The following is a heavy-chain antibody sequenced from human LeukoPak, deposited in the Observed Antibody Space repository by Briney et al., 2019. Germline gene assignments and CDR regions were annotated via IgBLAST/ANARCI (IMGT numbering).Heavy chain of an antibody. J-gene: IGHJ5*02. V-gene: IGHV3-49*04. CDR3: TRDTMVRGVILNWFDP. Sequence: GGSLRLSCTASGFTFGDYAMSWVRQAPGKGLEWVGFIRSKGYGGTTEYAASVKVRFTISRDDSKSIAYMQMNRLKTEDTAVYYCTRDTMVRGVILNWFDPWGQGTLVTVSS. CDR1: GFTFGDYA. CDR2: IRSKGYGGTT. D-gene: IGHD3-10*01.